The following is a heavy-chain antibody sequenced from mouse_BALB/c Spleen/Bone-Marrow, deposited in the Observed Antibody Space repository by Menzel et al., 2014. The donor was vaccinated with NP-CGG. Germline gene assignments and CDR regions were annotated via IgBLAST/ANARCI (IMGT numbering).Heavy chain of an antibody. CDR2: ISSGGSYT. CDR3: ARHYYGSSYYFDY. CDR1: GFTFSSYA. Sequence: EVKVEESGGGLVKPGGSLKLSCAASGFTFSSYAMSWVRQTPEKRLEWVATISSGGSYTYYPDSVKGRFTISRDNAKNTLSLQMSSLRSEDTAMYYCARHYYGSSYYFDYWGQGITLTFSS. J-gene: IGHJ2*01. D-gene: IGHD1-1*01. V-gene: IGHV5-9-3*01.